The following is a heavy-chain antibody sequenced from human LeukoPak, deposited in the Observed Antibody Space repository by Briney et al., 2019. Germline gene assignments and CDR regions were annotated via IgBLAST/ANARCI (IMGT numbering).Heavy chain of an antibody. CDR3: ARGGLLWFGEPASAFDI. CDR1: GYTFTSYG. D-gene: IGHD3-10*01. V-gene: IGHV1-18*01. Sequence: GASVKVSCRASGYTFTSYGVSWVRQAPGQGLEWMGWISAYNGNTNYAQKLQGRVTMTRDMSTSTVYMELSSLRSEDTAVYYCARGGLLWFGEPASAFDIWGQGTMVTVSS. J-gene: IGHJ3*02. CDR2: ISAYNGNT.